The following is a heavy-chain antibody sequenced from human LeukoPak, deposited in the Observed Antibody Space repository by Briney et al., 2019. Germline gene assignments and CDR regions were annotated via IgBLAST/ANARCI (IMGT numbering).Heavy chain of an antibody. V-gene: IGHV4-59*08. CDR2: IYYSGST. CDR1: GGSISSYY. Sequence: SETLSLTCTVSGGSISSYYWSWIRQPPGKGLEWIGYIYYSGSTNYNHSLKSRVTISVDTSKNQVSLKLSYVTAADTAVYYCARSGGSNYNWFDPWGQGTLVTVSS. D-gene: IGHD2-15*01. CDR3: ARSGGSNYNWFDP. J-gene: IGHJ5*02.